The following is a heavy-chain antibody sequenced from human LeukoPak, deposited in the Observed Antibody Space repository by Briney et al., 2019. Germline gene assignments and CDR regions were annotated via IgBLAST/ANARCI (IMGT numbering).Heavy chain of an antibody. V-gene: IGHV4-59*05. CDR2: IYYSGST. J-gene: IGHJ5*02. CDR3: ASWDYYGSGS. CDR1: GGSISSYY. Sequence: SETLSLTCTVSGGSISSYYWSWIRQPPGKGLEWIGSIYYSGSTYYNPSLKSRVTISVDTSKNQFSLKLSSVTAADTAVYYCASWDYYGSGSWGQGTLVTVSS. D-gene: IGHD3-10*01.